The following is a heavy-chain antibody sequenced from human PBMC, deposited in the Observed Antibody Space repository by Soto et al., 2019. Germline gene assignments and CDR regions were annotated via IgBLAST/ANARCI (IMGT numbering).Heavy chain of an antibody. D-gene: IGHD3-10*01. V-gene: IGHV1-8*01. CDR2: INPNSGNI. J-gene: IGHJ4*02. CDR3: ARGRASGSYYLLDY. CDR1: GNTFTSYD. Sequence: ASVKVSFKASGNTFTSYDINWVRQATGHGLEWMGWINPNSGNIGYAQKFQGRVTMTRDTAIRTAYMEVSRLRSDDTAVYYCARGRASGSYYLLDYWGQGTLVTVSS.